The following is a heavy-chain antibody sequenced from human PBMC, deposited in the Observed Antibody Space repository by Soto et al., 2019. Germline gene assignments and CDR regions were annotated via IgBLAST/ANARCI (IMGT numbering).Heavy chain of an antibody. J-gene: IGHJ4*02. V-gene: IGHV3-30*18. D-gene: IGHD6-13*01. Sequence: QVQLVEFGGGVVQPGKSLRLSCAASGFTFSTYGMHWVRQAPGRGLEWVAIISYDGSNKYYADSVKGRFTISRDNSKNTLYLEMNSLRADDTAVYYCAKLWGFAVWYSSSLESHFDYWGQGTLVTVSS. CDR3: AKLWGFAVWYSSSLESHFDY. CDR1: GFTFSTYG. CDR2: ISYDGSNK.